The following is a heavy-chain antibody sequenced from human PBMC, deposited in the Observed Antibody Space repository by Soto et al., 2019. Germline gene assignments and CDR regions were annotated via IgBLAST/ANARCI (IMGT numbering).Heavy chain of an antibody. J-gene: IGHJ6*02. CDR2: INPNSGGT. CDR3: ARVGGGLASLGYYGMDV. D-gene: IGHD3-10*01. V-gene: IGHV1-2*04. CDR1: GYTFIGYY. Sequence: ASVKVSCKASGYTFIGYYIHWVRQAPGQGLEWMGWINPNSGGTNYAQRFLGWVTMTRDRSISTAYMELSRLKSDDTAVYYCARVGGGLASLGYYGMDVWGQGTTVTVSS.